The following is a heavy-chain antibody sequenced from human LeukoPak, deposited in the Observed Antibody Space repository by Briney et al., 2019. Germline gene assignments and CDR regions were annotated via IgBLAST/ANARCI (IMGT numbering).Heavy chain of an antibody. V-gene: IGHV4-34*01. CDR3: ARGGYSYVDY. Sequence: SETLSLTCAVYGGSFSGYYWSWIRQPPGKGLEWIGEIKHSGSTNYKPSLKSRVTISVDTSKNQFSLKLSSVTAADTAVYYCARGGYSYVDYWGQGTLVTVSS. J-gene: IGHJ4*02. D-gene: IGHD5-18*01. CDR1: GGSFSGYY. CDR2: IKHSGST.